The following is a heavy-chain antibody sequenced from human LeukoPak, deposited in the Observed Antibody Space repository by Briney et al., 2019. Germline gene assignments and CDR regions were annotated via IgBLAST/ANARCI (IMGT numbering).Heavy chain of an antibody. CDR1: GYSFASYW. D-gene: IGHD6-6*01. J-gene: IGHJ4*02. CDR3: ATRYSSSSFDF. Sequence: GESLKISCKGSGYSFASYWISWVRQMPGKGLEWMGIIYPGDSDTKYSPSFQGQVTISADKSISTTYLQWSSLKASDTAMYYCATRYSSSSFDFWGQGTLVTVSS. CDR2: IYPGDSDT. V-gene: IGHV5-51*01.